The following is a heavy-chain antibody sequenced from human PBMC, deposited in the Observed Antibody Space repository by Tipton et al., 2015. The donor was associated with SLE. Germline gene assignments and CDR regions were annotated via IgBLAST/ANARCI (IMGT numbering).Heavy chain of an antibody. V-gene: IGHV4-39*07. CDR1: DGSISTTNYY. CDR3: ARDEWMLGFGY. Sequence: TLSLTCSVSDGSISTTNYYWGWLRQPPGKGLEWIGSIFYTGSTYYNPSLNSRVSFSIDTSENHFSLRLNSVTAADTALYYCARDEWMLGFGYWGPGTLVTVSS. J-gene: IGHJ4*02. D-gene: IGHD2-8*01. CDR2: IFYTGST.